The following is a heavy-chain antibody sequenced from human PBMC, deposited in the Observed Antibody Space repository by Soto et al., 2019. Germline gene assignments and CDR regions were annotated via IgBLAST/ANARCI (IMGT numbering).Heavy chain of an antibody. Sequence: GGSLRLSCAASGFTFSSYAMSWVRQAPGKGLEWVSAISGSGGSTYYADSVKGRFTISRDNSKNTLYLQMNSLRAEDTAVYYCANHPMVRGVITYYFDYWGQGTLVTVSS. CDR2: ISGSGGST. CDR1: GFTFSSYA. D-gene: IGHD3-10*01. J-gene: IGHJ4*02. CDR3: ANHPMVRGVITYYFDY. V-gene: IGHV3-23*01.